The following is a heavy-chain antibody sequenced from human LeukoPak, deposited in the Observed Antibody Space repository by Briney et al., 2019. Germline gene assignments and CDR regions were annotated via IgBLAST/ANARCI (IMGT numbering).Heavy chain of an antibody. CDR1: GFTFDDYA. CDR2: ISWNSSSI. Sequence: GGSLRLSCAASGFTFDDYAMHWVRQAPGKGLEWVSGISWNSSSIGYADSVKGRFTISRDNAKNSLYLQMNSLRAEDTALYYCAKDDSSGWELIDYRGQGTLVTVSS. CDR3: AKDDSSGWELIDY. D-gene: IGHD6-19*01. J-gene: IGHJ4*02. V-gene: IGHV3-9*01.